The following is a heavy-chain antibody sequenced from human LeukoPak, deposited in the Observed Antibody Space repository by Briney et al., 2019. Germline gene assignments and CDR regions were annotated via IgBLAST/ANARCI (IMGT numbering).Heavy chain of an antibody. CDR3: ARVDSSTSCYDDFWSTRSPQTYCYYVMDV. J-gene: IGHJ6*02. CDR2: IIPIFGIA. Sequence: GASVKVSCKASGGTFSSYAISWVRQAPGQGLEWMGRIIPIFGIANYAQKFQGRVTITADKSMSTAYMELSSLRSEDTAVYYCARVDSSTSCYDDFWSTRSPQTYCYYVMDVWGQGTTVTVSS. D-gene: IGHD2-2*01. CDR1: GGTFSSYA. V-gene: IGHV1-69*04.